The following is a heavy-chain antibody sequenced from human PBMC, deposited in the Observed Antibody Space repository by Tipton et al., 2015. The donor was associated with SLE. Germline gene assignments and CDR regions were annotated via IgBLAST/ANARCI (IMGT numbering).Heavy chain of an antibody. V-gene: IGHV3-53*01. Sequence: SLRLSCAASGFIVSNNYMSWVRQAPGKGLEWVSTIYTSGSPFHADSVKGRFTISRDNSKNTVYLQMNSLRAEDTAVYYCARDQYDFWSGTPGPLGQYYYMDVWGKGTTVTVSS. CDR1: GFIVSNNY. CDR3: ARDQYDFWSGTPGPLGQYYYMDV. CDR2: IYTSGSP. D-gene: IGHD3-3*01. J-gene: IGHJ6*03.